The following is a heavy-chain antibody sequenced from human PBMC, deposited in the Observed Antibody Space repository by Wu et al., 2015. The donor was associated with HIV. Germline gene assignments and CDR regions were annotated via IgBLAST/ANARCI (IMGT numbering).Heavy chain of an antibody. CDR2: IHPKSGDT. D-gene: IGHD6-6*01. CDR1: GYNFTDYY. V-gene: IGHV1-2*02. Sequence: QVQLVQSGPEVKKPGASVKVSCKASGYNFTDYYMHWMRQAPGQGPEWMGWIHPKSGDTNYAQKFQGRVAMTRDTSISTVYMEVRRLKSDDTAIFYCATSIAGAAWGQGILVTVSS. CDR3: ATSIAGAA. J-gene: IGHJ4*01.